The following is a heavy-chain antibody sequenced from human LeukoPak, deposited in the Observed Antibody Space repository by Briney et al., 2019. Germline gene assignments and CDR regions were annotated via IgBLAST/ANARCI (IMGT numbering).Heavy chain of an antibody. Sequence: ASVKVSCKASGYTFTGYYMHWVRQAPGQGLEWMGWINPNSGGTNYAQKFQGRVTMTRDTSISTAYMELSRLRSDDTAVYYCARPGGAQYSSSWPFDYWGQGTLVTVSS. D-gene: IGHD6-13*01. CDR1: GYTFTGYY. CDR2: INPNSGGT. CDR3: ARPGGAQYSSSWPFDY. V-gene: IGHV1-2*02. J-gene: IGHJ4*02.